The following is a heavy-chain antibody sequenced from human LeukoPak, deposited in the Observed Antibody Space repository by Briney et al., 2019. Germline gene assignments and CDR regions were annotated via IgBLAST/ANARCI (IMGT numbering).Heavy chain of an antibody. J-gene: IGHJ4*02. CDR2: IKQDESEK. CDR1: GFTFSNYW. V-gene: IGHV3-7*01. D-gene: IGHD4-17*01. CDR3: ARESGDYVTVYFDY. Sequence: GGSLRLSCVGSGFTFSNYWMTWVRQAPGKGLEWVANIKQDESEKYYLDSVKGRFTISRDNAMNSLLQMNSLRAEDTAVYYCARESGDYVTVYFDYWGQGTLVTVSS.